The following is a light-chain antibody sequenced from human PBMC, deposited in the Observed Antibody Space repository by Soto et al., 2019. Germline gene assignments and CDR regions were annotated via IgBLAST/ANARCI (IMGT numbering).Light chain of an antibody. Sequence: ETVMTQSPAALSVSPWQGATLSCRASQRVGNDVAWYQQKPGQAPRLLIYGASTRATAIPARFSASGSGTEFTLTITSLQSADFAVYYCQQYNNWPLTFGGGTKVDIK. CDR3: QQYNNWPLT. V-gene: IGKV3-15*01. J-gene: IGKJ4*01. CDR2: GAS. CDR1: QRVGND.